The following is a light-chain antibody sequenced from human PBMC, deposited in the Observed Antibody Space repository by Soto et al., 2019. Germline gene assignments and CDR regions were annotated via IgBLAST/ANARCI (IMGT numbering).Light chain of an antibody. CDR2: GAS. CDR3: QQYNNWPST. Sequence: ETVMTQSPSTLSVSPGGRATLSCRASQSISDTLAWYQQKPGQAPRRLIHGASTRATGFPARFSGSGSGPDFTLTISILQSEDFAFYYCQQYNNWPSTFGQGTKVEIK. V-gene: IGKV3-15*01. CDR1: QSISDT. J-gene: IGKJ1*01.